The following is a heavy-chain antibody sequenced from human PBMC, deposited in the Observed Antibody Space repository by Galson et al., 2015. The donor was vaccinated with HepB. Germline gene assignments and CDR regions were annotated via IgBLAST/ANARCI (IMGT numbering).Heavy chain of an antibody. Sequence: SLRLSCAASGFTLSSYGMHWVRQAPGKGLEWVAVISYDGSNKYYADSVKGRFTISRDNSKNTLYLQMNSLRAEDTAVYYCAKENEVHITGTTYYYYYGMDVWGQGTTVTVSS. CDR1: GFTLSSYG. CDR2: ISYDGSNK. CDR3: AKENEVHITGTTYYYYYGMDV. J-gene: IGHJ6*02. D-gene: IGHD1-20*01. V-gene: IGHV3-30*18.